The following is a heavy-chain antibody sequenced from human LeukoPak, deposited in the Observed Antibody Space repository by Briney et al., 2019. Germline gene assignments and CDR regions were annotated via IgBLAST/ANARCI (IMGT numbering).Heavy chain of an antibody. CDR3: AKDAGLADPRGYYDLASLFDG. V-gene: IGHV4-30-4*01. Sequence: PSQTLSLTCTVSGGSISSGDYYWSWIRQPPGKGLEWIGYIYYSGSTHYNPSLKSRVTISVDTSKNQFSLKLSSVTAADTAVYYCAKDAGLADPRGYYDLASLFDGWGQGTLVIVSS. CDR2: IYYSGST. CDR1: GGSISSGDYY. D-gene: IGHD3-22*01. J-gene: IGHJ4*02.